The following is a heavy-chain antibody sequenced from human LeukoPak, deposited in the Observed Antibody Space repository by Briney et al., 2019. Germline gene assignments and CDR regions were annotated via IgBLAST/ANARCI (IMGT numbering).Heavy chain of an antibody. J-gene: IGHJ4*02. V-gene: IGHV3-7*01. CDR3: ARRFDH. CDR2: IKQDASEE. Sequence: GGSLRLSCAASGFTFTSYNMNWVRQPPGQGLEWVATIKQDASEEYYVDSVKGRFTISRDDAKNSLYLQMDSLRAEDTAVYYCARRFDHWGQGTLVTVSS. CDR1: GFTFTSYN.